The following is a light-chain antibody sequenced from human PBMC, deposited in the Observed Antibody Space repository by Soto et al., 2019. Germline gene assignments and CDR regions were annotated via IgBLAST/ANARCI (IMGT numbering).Light chain of an antibody. CDR2: GAS. V-gene: IGKV3D-7*01. CDR1: QPISGKY. CDR3: HQNYDLRWT. J-gene: IGKJ2*02. Sequence: PGERVTLSCRTSQPISGKYLSWYQRRPGQAPRLLIFGASIRATDIPARFSGSGSGRDFTLAITSLETEDFAVYYCHQNYDLRWTFVQGTK.